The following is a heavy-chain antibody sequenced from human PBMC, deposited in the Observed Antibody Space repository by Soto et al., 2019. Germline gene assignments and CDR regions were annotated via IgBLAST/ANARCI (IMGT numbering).Heavy chain of an antibody. V-gene: IGHV1-2*02. D-gene: IGHD6-19*01. CDR1: GYTLTGYY. CDR3: ARDDGLGYYYYGMDV. Sequence: ASVKVSCKASGYTLTGYYMHWVRQAPGQGLEWMGWINPNSGGTNYAQKFQGRVTMTRDTSISTAYMELSRLRSDDTAVYYCARDDGLGYYYYGMDVWGQGTTVTVSS. J-gene: IGHJ6*02. CDR2: INPNSGGT.